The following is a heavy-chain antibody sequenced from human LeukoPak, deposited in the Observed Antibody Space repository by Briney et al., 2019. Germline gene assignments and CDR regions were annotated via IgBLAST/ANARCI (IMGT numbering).Heavy chain of an antibody. CDR1: GFTFSNAW. J-gene: IGHJ4*02. Sequence: GGSLRLSCAASGFTFSNAWMSWVRQSPGKGLEWLATIAGGDESTYYADSVKGRFAISRDNSKNTVFLHMNSLRVEDTAVYYCARGVYWSLDYWGQGTPVTVSS. V-gene: IGHV3-23*01. CDR2: IAGGDEST. D-gene: IGHD1-1*01. CDR3: ARGVYWSLDY.